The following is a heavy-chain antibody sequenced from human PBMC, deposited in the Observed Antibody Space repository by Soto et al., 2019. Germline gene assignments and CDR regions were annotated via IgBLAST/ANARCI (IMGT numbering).Heavy chain of an antibody. V-gene: IGHV1-46*01. Sequence: ASVKVSCKASGYTFTRSYMHWVRQAPGQGLEWMGIINPSDDATSYAEKFQGRLTMTKDTSTSTVYMEMSSLRSEDTAVYYCARDLTREGDYYGRSGYYLDCWGQGTLVTVSS. D-gene: IGHD3-22*01. CDR1: GYTFTRSY. J-gene: IGHJ4*02. CDR3: ARDLTREGDYYGRSGYYLDC. CDR2: INPSDDAT.